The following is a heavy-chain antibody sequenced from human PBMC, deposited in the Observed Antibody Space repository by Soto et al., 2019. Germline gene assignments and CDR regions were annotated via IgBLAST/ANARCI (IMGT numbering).Heavy chain of an antibody. V-gene: IGHV3-30*03. J-gene: IGHJ4*02. Sequence: QVQLVESGGGVVQPGRSLRLSCVASGFTFSNNGIHWVRQAPGKGLEWVAVISSDGSKKYYADSVKGRFTISRDNSKNTLYLQMNSLRAEDSGVYYCQMDLYGGSSRFDYWGQGTLVTVSS. CDR3: QMDLYGGSSRFDY. D-gene: IGHD2-15*01. CDR2: ISSDGSKK. CDR1: GFTFSNNG.